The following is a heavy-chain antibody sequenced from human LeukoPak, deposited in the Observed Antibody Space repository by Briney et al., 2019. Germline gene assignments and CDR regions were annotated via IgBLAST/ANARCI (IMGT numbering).Heavy chain of an antibody. CDR2: ISGSGTGT. CDR3: AGSHSGWLTFDY. V-gene: IGHV3-23*01. CDR1: GFTFSSYV. D-gene: IGHD6-19*01. J-gene: IGHJ4*02. Sequence: PGGSLRLSCAASGFTFSSYVMSWVRQAPGKGLEWVSGISGSGTGTYYTDSVKGRFTISRDNSKNTLYLQMNSLRAEDTAVYYYAGSHSGWLTFDYWGQGTLVTVSS.